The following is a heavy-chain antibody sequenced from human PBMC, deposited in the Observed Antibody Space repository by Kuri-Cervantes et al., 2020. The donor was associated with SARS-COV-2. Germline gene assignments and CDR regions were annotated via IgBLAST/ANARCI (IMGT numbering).Heavy chain of an antibody. CDR3: ARLRRHNDGWFATGYYMDV. V-gene: IGHV4-61*01. D-gene: IGHD6-19*01. CDR1: GGSVRSGSYY. CDR2: MYYTGST. J-gene: IGHJ6*03. Sequence: GSLRLSCTVSGGSVRSGSYYWSWIRQPPGKGLEWLGYMYYTGSTNYNPSLKSRVTISVDPSKNLFSLNLTSVTAADTAMYYCARLRRHNDGWFATGYYMDVWGKGTTVTVSS.